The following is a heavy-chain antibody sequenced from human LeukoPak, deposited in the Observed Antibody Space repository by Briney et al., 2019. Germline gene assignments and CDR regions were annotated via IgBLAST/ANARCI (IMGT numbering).Heavy chain of an antibody. CDR1: GDSVSSNSVA. J-gene: IGHJ3*02. CDR2: TYYRSEWYN. D-gene: IGHD6-13*01. CDR3: AKRYSSSRYDAFDI. Sequence: SQTLSLTCAISGDSVSSNSVAWNWIRQSPSRGLEWLGRTYYRSEWYNDYAVSVKSRITINPDTSKNQFSLQLNSVTPEDTAVYYCAKRYSSSRYDAFDIWGQGTMVTVSS. V-gene: IGHV6-1*01.